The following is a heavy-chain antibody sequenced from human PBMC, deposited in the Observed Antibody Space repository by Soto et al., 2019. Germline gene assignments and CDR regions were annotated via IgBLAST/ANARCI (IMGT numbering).Heavy chain of an antibody. CDR2: IYYSGST. D-gene: IGHD3-10*01. V-gene: IGHV4-39*01. J-gene: IGHJ4*02. CDR3: ASLEWFGELSNY. CDR1: GGSISSSSYY. Sequence: SETLSLTCTVSGGSISSSSYYWGWIRQPPGKGLEWIGSIYYSGSTHYNPSLKSRVTISVDTSKNQFSLKLSSATAADTAVYYCASLEWFGELSNYWGQGTLVTVSS.